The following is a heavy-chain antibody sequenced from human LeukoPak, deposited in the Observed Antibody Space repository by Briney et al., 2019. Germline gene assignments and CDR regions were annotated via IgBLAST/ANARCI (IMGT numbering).Heavy chain of an antibody. D-gene: IGHD3-10*01. Sequence: SETLSLTCTVSGGSISSGGYYWSWIRQHPGKGLEWIGYIYYSGSTYYNPSLKSRVTISVDTSKNQFSLKLSSVTAADTAVYYCARGALLWFGELPYYFDYWGQGTLVTVSS. CDR3: ARGALLWFGELPYYFDY. CDR2: IYYSGST. CDR1: GGSISSGGYY. J-gene: IGHJ4*02. V-gene: IGHV4-31*03.